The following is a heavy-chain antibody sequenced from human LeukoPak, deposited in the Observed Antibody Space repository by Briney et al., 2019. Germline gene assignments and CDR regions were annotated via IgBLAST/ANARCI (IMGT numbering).Heavy chain of an antibody. J-gene: IGHJ6*03. CDR2: ISWKSGSI. CDR1: GFTFDDYA. CDR3: AKFVVVPAAIIIYYYYMDV. D-gene: IGHD2-2*02. Sequence: GGSLRLSCAASGFTFDDYAMHWVRQAPGKGLEWVSGISWKSGSIGYADSVKGRFTISRDNAKNSLYLQMNSLRAEDTALYYCAKFVVVPAAIIIYYYYMDVWGKGTTVTISS. V-gene: IGHV3-9*01.